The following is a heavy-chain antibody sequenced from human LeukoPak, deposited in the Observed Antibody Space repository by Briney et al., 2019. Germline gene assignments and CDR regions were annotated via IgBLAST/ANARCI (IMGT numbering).Heavy chain of an antibody. J-gene: IGHJ4*02. V-gene: IGHV1-2*02. D-gene: IGHD3-22*01. CDR2: INPNSGGT. CDR1: GYTFTGYY. Sequence: ASVKVSCKASGYTFTGYYMHWVRQAPGQGLEWMGWINPNSGGTNYAQKLQGRVTMTTDTSTSTAYMELRSLRSDDTAVYYCARRYYDSSGYYYFDYWGQGTLVTVSS. CDR3: ARRYYDSSGYYYFDY.